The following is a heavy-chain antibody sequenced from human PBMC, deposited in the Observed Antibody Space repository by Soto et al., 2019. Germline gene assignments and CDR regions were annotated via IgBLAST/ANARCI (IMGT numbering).Heavy chain of an antibody. CDR2: ISAYNGNT. V-gene: IGHV1-18*01. CDR3: ARNEIDYYYYGRDV. Sequence: ASVKVSCKASGYTFSSYDISWVRQAPGQGLEWMGWISAYNGNTNYAQKFQGRVTMTTDTSTTTTYMELRSLRSDDTAVYYCARNEIDYYYYGRDVGGQGTTVTVCS. CDR1: GYTFSSYD. J-gene: IGHJ6*02.